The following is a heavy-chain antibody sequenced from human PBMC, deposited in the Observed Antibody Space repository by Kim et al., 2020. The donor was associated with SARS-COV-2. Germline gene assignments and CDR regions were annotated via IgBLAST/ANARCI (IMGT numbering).Heavy chain of an antibody. CDR3: ARDSGGGAFGP. J-gene: IGHJ5*02. D-gene: IGHD2-21*01. Sequence: TYYADSVKGRFTISRDNSKNTLYLQMNSLGAEDTAVYYCARDSGGGAFGPWGQGTLVTVSS. CDR2: T. V-gene: IGHV3-53*01.